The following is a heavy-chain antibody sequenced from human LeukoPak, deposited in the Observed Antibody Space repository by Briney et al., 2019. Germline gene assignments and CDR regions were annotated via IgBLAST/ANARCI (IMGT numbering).Heavy chain of an antibody. D-gene: IGHD6-6*01. CDR2: IYYSGST. Sequence: SETLSLTCTVSGGSISSGDYYWSWIRQPPGKGLEWIGYIYYSGSTYYNPSLKSRVTISVDTSKNQFSLKLSSVTAADTAVYYCAQGGDYSSSSVFDYWGQRTLVTVSS. CDR3: AQGGDYSSSSVFDY. CDR1: GGSISSGDYY. J-gene: IGHJ4*02. V-gene: IGHV4-30-4*08.